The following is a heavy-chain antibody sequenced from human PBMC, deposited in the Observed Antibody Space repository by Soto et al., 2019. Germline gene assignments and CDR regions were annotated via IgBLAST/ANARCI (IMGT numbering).Heavy chain of an antibody. V-gene: IGHV4-61*01. CDR3: ARVLRYYAYYYGMDV. Sequence: SESLSLTYTFSGCAVSSGSYYWSWIRQPPGKGLEWIGYIYYSGSTNYNPSLKSRVTISVDTSKNQFSLKLSSVTAADTAVYYCARVLRYYAYYYGMDVWGQGTTVTVSS. CDR2: IYYSGST. D-gene: IGHD1-26*01. J-gene: IGHJ6*02. CDR1: GCAVSSGSYY.